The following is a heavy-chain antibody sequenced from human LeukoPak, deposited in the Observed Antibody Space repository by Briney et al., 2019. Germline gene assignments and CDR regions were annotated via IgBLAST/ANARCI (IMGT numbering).Heavy chain of an antibody. Sequence: GASVKVSCKASGYTFTSYGISWVRQAPGQGLEWMGWISAYNGNTNYAQKLQGRVTMTTDTSTSTAYMELRSLRSDDTAVYYCARDLGYYDGRDWFDPWGQGTLVTVSS. CDR1: GYTFTSYG. CDR2: ISAYNGNT. J-gene: IGHJ5*02. D-gene: IGHD3-22*01. CDR3: ARDLGYYDGRDWFDP. V-gene: IGHV1-18*01.